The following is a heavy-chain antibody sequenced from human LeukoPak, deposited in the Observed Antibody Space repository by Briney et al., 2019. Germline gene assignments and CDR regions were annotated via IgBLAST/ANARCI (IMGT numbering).Heavy chain of an antibody. CDR3: ARGPSGDDFWSLVPRGGYYYYGMDV. Sequence: GSSVKVSCKASGGTFSSYTISWVRQAPGQGLEWMGRIIPILGIANYAQKFHGRVTITADKSTSTAYMELSSLRSEDTAVYYCARGPSGDDFWSLVPRGGYYYYGMDVWGQGTTVTVSS. D-gene: IGHD3-3*01. CDR2: IIPILGIA. V-gene: IGHV1-69*02. J-gene: IGHJ6*02. CDR1: GGTFSSYT.